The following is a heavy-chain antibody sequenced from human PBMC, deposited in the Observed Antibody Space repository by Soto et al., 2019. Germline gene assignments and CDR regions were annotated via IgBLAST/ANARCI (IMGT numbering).Heavy chain of an antibody. D-gene: IGHD3-10*01. Sequence: QVQLQESGPGLVKPSGTLSLTCAVSGGSISSSNWWSWVRQPPGKGLEWIGEIYHSGSTNYNPSLKSRVPISVNKSKNQFPLKLSSGTAADTAVYYCARLYMVRGVMDWFDPWGQGTLVTVSS. V-gene: IGHV4-4*02. CDR1: GGSISSSNW. CDR2: IYHSGST. J-gene: IGHJ5*02. CDR3: ARLYMVRGVMDWFDP.